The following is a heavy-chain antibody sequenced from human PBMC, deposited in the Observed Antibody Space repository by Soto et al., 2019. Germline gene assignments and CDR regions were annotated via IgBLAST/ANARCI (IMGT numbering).Heavy chain of an antibody. CDR3: AKDLLNYDFWSGYSGNYGMDV. CDR1: GFTFSSYA. CDR2: ISGSGGST. Sequence: GSLRLSCAASGFTFSSYAMSWVRQAPGKGLEWVSAISGSGGSTYYADSVKGRFTISRDNSKNTLYLQMNSLRAEDTAVYYCAKDLLNYDFWSGYSGNYGMDVWGQGTTVTVSS. V-gene: IGHV3-23*01. J-gene: IGHJ6*02. D-gene: IGHD3-3*01.